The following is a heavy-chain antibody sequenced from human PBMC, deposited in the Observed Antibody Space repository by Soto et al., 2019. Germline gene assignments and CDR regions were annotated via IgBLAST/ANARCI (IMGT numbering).Heavy chain of an antibody. CDR3: ARVTGIPEIAPIEEDN. Sequence: EVQLLESGGGLVKPGGSLKLSCAASGFTLSLYTINWVRQAPGKGLEWVSSLGVSDDRLYADSVKGRFTISRDNAKNSLFLEMHGLRAEDTAIYYCARVTGIPEIAPIEEDNWGQGTLVTVSS. CDR2: LGVSDDR. CDR1: GFTLSLYT. D-gene: IGHD2-15*01. V-gene: IGHV3-21*03. J-gene: IGHJ4*02.